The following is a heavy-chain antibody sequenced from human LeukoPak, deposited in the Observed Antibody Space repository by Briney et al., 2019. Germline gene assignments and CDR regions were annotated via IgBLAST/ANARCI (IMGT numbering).Heavy chain of an antibody. CDR3: ARAVAGPFDP. D-gene: IGHD6-19*01. CDR2: INHSGST. V-gene: IGHV4-4*02. CDR1: GGSISSSNW. J-gene: IGHJ5*02. Sequence: PSGTLSLTCAVSGGSISSSNWWSWVRQPPGKGLEWIGEINHSGSTNYNPSLKSRVTISVDTSKNQFSLKLSSVTAADTAVYYCARAVAGPFDPWGQGTLVTVSS.